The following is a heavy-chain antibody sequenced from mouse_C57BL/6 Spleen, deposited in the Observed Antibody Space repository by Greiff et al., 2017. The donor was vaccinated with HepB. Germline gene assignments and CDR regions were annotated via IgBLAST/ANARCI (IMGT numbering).Heavy chain of an antibody. CDR1: GFNIKNTY. Sequence: EVQLQQPGAELVRPGTSVKLSCTASGFNIKNTYMHWVKQRPEQGLEWIGRIDPANGNTKYAPKFQGKATITADTSSNTAYLQLSSLTSEDTAIYYCARRYDYDNYAMDYWGQGTSVTVSS. CDR3: ARRYDYDNYAMDY. D-gene: IGHD2-4*01. J-gene: IGHJ4*01. V-gene: IGHV14-3*01. CDR2: IDPANGNT.